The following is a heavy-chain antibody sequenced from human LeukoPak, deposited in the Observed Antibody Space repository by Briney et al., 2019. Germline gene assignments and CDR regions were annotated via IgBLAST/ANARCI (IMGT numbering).Heavy chain of an antibody. J-gene: IGHJ4*02. CDR3: AASWKWSHYFDY. D-gene: IGHD2-15*01. CDR1: GFTFSSYA. Sequence: GSLRLSCAASGFTFSSYAMSWVRQPPGKGLEWIGEINHSGSTNYNPSLKSRVTISVDTSKNQFSLKLSSVTAADTAVYYCAASWKWSHYFDYWGQGTLVTVSS. V-gene: IGHV4-34*08. CDR2: INHSGST.